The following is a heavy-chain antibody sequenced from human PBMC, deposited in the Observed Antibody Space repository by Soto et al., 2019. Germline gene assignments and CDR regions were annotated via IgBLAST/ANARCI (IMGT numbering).Heavy chain of an antibody. CDR3: VTAAIQGHQVEGQPPTSQTLDY. CDR2: IYHSGST. Sequence: SETLSLTCAVSGGSISSGGYSWSWIRQPPGKGLEWIGYIYHSGSTYYNPSLKSRVALSVDTSKNQFSLKLTSMTAADTAVYYCVTAAIQGHQVEGQPPTSQTLDYWGQG. V-gene: IGHV4-30-2*01. J-gene: IGHJ4*02. CDR1: GGSISSGGYS. D-gene: IGHD6-25*01.